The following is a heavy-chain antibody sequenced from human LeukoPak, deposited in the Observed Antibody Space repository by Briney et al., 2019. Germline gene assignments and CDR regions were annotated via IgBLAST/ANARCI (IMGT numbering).Heavy chain of an antibody. J-gene: IGHJ1*01. CDR3: ARARRVTAIQVDFQH. D-gene: IGHD2-21*02. CDR2: MNPNSGNT. V-gene: IGHV1-8*01. Sequence: GVSVKVSCTASGYTFTSYDINWVRQATGQGLEWMGWMNPNSGNTGYAQKFQGRVTMTRNTSISTAYMELSSLRSEDTAVYYCARARRVTAIQVDFQHWGQGTLVTVSS. CDR1: GYTFTSYD.